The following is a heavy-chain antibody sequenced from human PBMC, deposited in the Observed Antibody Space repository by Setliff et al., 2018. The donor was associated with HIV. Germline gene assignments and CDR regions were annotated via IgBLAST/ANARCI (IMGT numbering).Heavy chain of an antibody. J-gene: IGHJ4*02. Sequence: KPSETLSLTCNVSGGSIRSNRDHWGWIRQTPGKGLEWIGRVHASGHTDYNPSLKDRVTISIDKSSNRFSLDLNSATAADTAMFYCACERAGCNPFDCWGQGTLVTVSS. CDR3: ACERAGCNPFDC. CDR2: VHASGHT. V-gene: IGHV4-39*07. CDR1: GGSIRSNRDH. D-gene: IGHD6-13*01.